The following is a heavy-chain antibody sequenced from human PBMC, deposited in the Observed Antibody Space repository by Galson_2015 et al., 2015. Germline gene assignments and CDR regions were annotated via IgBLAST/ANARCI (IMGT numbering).Heavy chain of an antibody. J-gene: IGHJ4*02. Sequence: SLRLSCAVSGFSFSNYAMHWVRQAPGKGLEYVSGIRSNGGSTTHADSVKGRFTISRDNSKNTLYLQMSSLRAEDTAVYYCVKSGVSSFKTQEPFDYSVQGTLVTVSA. V-gene: IGHV3-64D*06. D-gene: IGHD1-14*01. CDR1: GFSFSNYA. CDR2: IRSNGGST. CDR3: VKSGVSSFKTQEPFDY.